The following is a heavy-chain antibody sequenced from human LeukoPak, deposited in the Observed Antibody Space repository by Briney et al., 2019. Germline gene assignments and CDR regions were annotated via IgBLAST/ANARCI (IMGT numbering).Heavy chain of an antibody. CDR1: GFTFSSYW. J-gene: IGHJ4*02. D-gene: IGHD5-18*01. CDR3: AQDRAYIQFYF. CDR2: ISIDGSNT. Sequence: GGSLRLSCAASGFTFSSYWMNWVRQVPGKGLVWVSRISIDGSNTNYAESVKGRFTISRDNAKNTLYLQVNSLRAEDTALYYCAQDRAYIQFYFWGQGTLVTVSS. V-gene: IGHV3-74*01.